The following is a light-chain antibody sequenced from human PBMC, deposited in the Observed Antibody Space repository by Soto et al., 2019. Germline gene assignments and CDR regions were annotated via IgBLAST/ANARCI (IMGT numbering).Light chain of an antibody. Sequence: DIRMTQSPSTLSAVVGDRVTITCRASERVSSSVAWYQQKPGKAPKLLIYDASTLESGVPSRFSGSGFGTEFTLPINILQPDDFGSYYCQQYESFSPYTFGRGTRLEIK. CDR1: ERVSSS. CDR3: QQYESFSPYT. J-gene: IGKJ2*01. CDR2: DAS. V-gene: IGKV1-5*01.